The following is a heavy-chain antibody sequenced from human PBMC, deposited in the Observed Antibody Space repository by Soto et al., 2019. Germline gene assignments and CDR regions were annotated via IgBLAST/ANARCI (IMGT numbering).Heavy chain of an antibody. CDR2: IYYSGST. CDR3: ARSGHYYDSSGYFGFDY. J-gene: IGHJ4*02. V-gene: IGHV4-31*02. Sequence: TLSLTCTVSGGSISSGGYYWSWIRQHPGKGLEWIGYIYYSGSTYYNPSLKSRVTISVDTSKNQFSLKLSSVTAADTAVYYCARSGHYYDSSGYFGFDYWGQGTLVTVSS. D-gene: IGHD3-22*01. CDR1: GGSISSGGYY.